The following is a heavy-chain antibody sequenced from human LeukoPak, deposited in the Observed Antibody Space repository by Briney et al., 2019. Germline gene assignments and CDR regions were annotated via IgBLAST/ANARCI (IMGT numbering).Heavy chain of an antibody. J-gene: IGHJ4*02. CDR2: IRFDGNVK. CDR3: AKGTPIAGPSNNY. Sequence: GGSLRLSXAASGFTFSSYGMHWVRQAPGKGLEWVAFIRFDGNVKYYADSVKGRFTISRDNSKNTMYLQMNSLRVEDTAVYYCAKGTPIAGPSNNYWGQGTLVTVSS. V-gene: IGHV3-30*02. D-gene: IGHD1-14*01. CDR1: GFTFSSYG.